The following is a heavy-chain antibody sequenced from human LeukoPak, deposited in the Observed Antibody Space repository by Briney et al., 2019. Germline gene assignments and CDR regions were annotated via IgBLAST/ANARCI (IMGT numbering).Heavy chain of an antibody. CDR1: GGSISSHF. J-gene: IGHJ6*03. CDR2: IYYSGST. V-gene: IGHV4-59*11. D-gene: IGHD6-13*01. Sequence: SETLSLTCTVSGGSISSHFCSWIRQPPGKGLEWIGYIYYSGSTNYNPSLESRVTISVDTSKNQFSLKLSSVTAADTAVYYCARGDAAAGDQYYYYMDVWGKGTTVTVSS. CDR3: ARGDAAAGDQYYYYMDV.